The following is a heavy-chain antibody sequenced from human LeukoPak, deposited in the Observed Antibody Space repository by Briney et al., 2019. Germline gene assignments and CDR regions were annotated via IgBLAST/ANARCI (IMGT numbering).Heavy chain of an antibody. D-gene: IGHD3-3*01. CDR3: ARDRGYDFWSGYYTYNWFDP. Sequence: GRSLRLSCAASGFTFSSYAMHWVRQAPGQGLEWMGWINPNSGGTNYAQKFQGRVTMTRDTSISTAYMELSRLRSDDTAVYYCARDRGYDFWSGYYTYNWFDPWGQGTLVTVSS. CDR2: INPNSGGT. CDR1: GFTFSSYA. V-gene: IGHV1-2*02. J-gene: IGHJ5*02.